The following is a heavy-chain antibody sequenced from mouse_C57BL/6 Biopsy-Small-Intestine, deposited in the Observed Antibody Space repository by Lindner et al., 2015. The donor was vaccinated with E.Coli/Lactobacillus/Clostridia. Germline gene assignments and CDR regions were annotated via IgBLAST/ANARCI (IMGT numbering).Heavy chain of an antibody. CDR1: GFNIKDYY. J-gene: IGHJ3*01. CDR3: ARSYYYGSSYVFAY. V-gene: IGHV14-2*01. CDR2: IDPEDGKT. Sequence: VQLQESGSELVKPGASVGLSCTASGFNIKDYYMHWVKQRTEQGLEWIGRIDPEDGKTKHAPKFQGKATLTADTSSNTAYLQLSSLTSEDTAVYYCARSYYYGSSYVFAYWGQGTLVTVSA. D-gene: IGHD1-1*01.